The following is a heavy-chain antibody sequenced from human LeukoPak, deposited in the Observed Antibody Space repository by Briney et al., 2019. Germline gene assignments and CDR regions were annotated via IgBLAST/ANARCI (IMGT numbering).Heavy chain of an antibody. CDR1: RYTFTSYG. V-gene: IGHV1-18*01. D-gene: IGHD2-2*01. CDR3: ARGDCSSTSCYFVDY. CDR2: ISAYNGNT. J-gene: IGHJ4*02. Sequence: ASVKVSCKASRYTFTSYGISWVRQAPGQGLEWMGWISAYNGNTNYAQKLQGRVTMTTDTSTSTAYMELRSLRSDDTAVYYCARGDCSSTSCYFVDYWGQGTLVTVSS.